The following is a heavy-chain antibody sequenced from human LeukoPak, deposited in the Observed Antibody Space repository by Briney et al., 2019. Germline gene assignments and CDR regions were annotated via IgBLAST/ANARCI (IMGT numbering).Heavy chain of an antibody. D-gene: IGHD6-13*01. CDR2: ISAYNGNT. V-gene: IGHV1-18*04. Sequence: GASVKVSCKASGYTITGYYVHWVRQAPGQGLEWMGWISAYNGNTNYAQKLQGRVTMTTDTSTSTAYMELRSLRSDDTAVYYCATVQQLVLSPWGQGTLVTVSS. J-gene: IGHJ5*02. CDR3: ATVQQLVLSP. CDR1: GYTITGYY.